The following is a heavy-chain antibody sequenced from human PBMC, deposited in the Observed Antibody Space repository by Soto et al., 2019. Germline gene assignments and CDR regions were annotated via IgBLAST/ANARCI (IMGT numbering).Heavy chain of an antibody. D-gene: IGHD5-12*01. J-gene: IGHJ3*02. CDR2: ISPYNGNT. Sequence: HVQLVQSGAEVKKPGASLKVSCKASGYTFISYGVSWVRQAPGQGLKWLGWISPYNGNTNYAQKFQARITMTTDTSTSTVYMDLRSLRTDDTAVYYCARYKPKWLTDAFDIWGQETMVVVSS. CDR3: ARYKPKWLTDAFDI. V-gene: IGHV1-18*01. CDR1: GYTFISYG.